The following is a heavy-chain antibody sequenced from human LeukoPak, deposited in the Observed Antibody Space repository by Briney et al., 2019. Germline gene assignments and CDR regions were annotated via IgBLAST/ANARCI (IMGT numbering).Heavy chain of an antibody. Sequence: PGGSLRLSCAASGFTFSRHWMSWVRQAPGKGLEWVAIINQDGSEKYYVDSVKGRFTISRDNAKNSLYLQMNSLRAEDTAVYYCARDWQLLPFDYWGQGTLVTVSS. D-gene: IGHD6-6*01. J-gene: IGHJ4*02. V-gene: IGHV3-7*01. CDR1: GFTFSRHW. CDR2: INQDGSEK. CDR3: ARDWQLLPFDY.